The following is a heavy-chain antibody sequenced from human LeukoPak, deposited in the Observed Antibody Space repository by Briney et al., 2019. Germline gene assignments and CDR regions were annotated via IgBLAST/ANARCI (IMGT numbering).Heavy chain of an antibody. V-gene: IGHV1-69*13. CDR3: ARDGTTTDDH. J-gene: IGHJ4*02. D-gene: IGHD1-26*01. Sequence: SVKVSCKASGGTFSSYAISWARQAPGQGLEWMGGIIPIFGTANYAQKFQGRVTITADESTSTAYMELSSLRSDDTAVYYCARDGTTTDDHWGQGTLVTVSS. CDR2: IIPIFGTA. CDR1: GGTFSSYA.